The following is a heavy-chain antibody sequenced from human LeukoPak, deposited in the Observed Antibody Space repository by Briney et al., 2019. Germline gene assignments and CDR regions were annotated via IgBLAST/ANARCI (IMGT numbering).Heavy chain of an antibody. Sequence: PGGSLRLSCAASGFTFSDYYMSWIRQAPGKGLGWVSYISSSGSTIYYADSVKGRFTISRDNAKNSLYLQMNSLRAEDTAVYYCARDLDSSSAFDIWGQGTMVTVSS. CDR3: ARDLDSSSAFDI. CDR2: ISSSGSTI. V-gene: IGHV3-11*04. D-gene: IGHD6-13*01. J-gene: IGHJ3*02. CDR1: GFTFSDYY.